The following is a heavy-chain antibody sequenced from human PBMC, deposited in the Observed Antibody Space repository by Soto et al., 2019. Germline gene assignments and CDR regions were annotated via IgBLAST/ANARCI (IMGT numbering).Heavy chain of an antibody. V-gene: IGHV3-30*03. CDR1: GFNFSSYG. CDR2: ISYYGSNK. Sequence: SLILSCAASGFNFSSYGMHWVRQAPVKGLEWVAVISYYGSNKYYADSVKGRFTISRDNAQNSLFLQMNTLRPEDTAMYYCARVAYWGPGTQVTVSS. J-gene: IGHJ4*02. CDR3: ARVAY.